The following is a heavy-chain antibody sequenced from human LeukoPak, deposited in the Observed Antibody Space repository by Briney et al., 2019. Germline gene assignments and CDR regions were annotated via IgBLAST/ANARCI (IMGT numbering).Heavy chain of an antibody. CDR2: INPNSGGT. CDR1: GYTFTVYY. CDR3: ARGWRDCANGVCYPPNWFDP. Sequence: ASVKVSCKASGYTFTVYYMHWVRQAPGQGLEWMGWINPNSGGTNYAQKFQGRVTMTRDTSISTAYMELSRLRSDDTAVYYCARGWRDCANGVCYPPNWFDPWGQGTLVTVSS. J-gene: IGHJ5*02. V-gene: IGHV1-2*02. D-gene: IGHD2-8*01.